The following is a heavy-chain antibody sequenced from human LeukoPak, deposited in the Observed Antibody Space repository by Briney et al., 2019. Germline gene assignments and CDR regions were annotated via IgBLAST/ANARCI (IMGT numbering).Heavy chain of an antibody. CDR3: AKDRAVAGDIDY. J-gene: IGHJ4*02. D-gene: IGHD6-19*01. CDR2: ISGSGGST. V-gene: IGHV3-23*01. Sequence: GGSLRLSCAASGFTFSSYAMSWVRQAPGKGLERVSAISGSGGSTYYADSVKGRFTISRDNSKNTLYLQMNSLRAEDTAVYYCAKDRAVAGDIDYWGQGTLVTVSS. CDR1: GFTFSSYA.